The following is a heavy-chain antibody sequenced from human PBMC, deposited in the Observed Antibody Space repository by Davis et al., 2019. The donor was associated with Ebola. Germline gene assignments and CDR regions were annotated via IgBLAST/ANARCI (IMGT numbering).Heavy chain of an antibody. V-gene: IGHV1-18*01. CDR1: EYTLNELS. Sequence: ASVKVSCKVSEYTLNELSIHWVRQAPGKGLEWMGWINPHNGNTNYAQNVQGRVTMTTDTSTSTAYMEVGILRSDDTAVYYCARAQFPTTSDHWGQGTLVTVSS. J-gene: IGHJ4*02. CDR3: ARAQFPTTSDH. D-gene: IGHD1-1*01. CDR2: INPHNGNT.